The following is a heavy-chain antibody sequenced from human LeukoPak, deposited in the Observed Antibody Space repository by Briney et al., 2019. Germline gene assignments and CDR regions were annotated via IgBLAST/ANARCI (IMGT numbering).Heavy chain of an antibody. V-gene: IGHV4-61*02. CDR3: ARTVYARFDY. Sequence: SQTLSLTCTVSGGSISSGSYYWSWIRQPAGKGLEWIGRIYTSGSTNYNPPLKSRVTISVDTSKNQFSLKLSSVTAADTAVYYCARTVYARFDYWGQGTLVTVSS. D-gene: IGHD3-16*01. CDR1: GGSISSGSYY. J-gene: IGHJ4*02. CDR2: IYTSGST.